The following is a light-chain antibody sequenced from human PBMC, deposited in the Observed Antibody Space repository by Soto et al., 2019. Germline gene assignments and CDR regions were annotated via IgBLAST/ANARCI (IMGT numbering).Light chain of an antibody. CDR2: AAS. CDR3: QQFNIYRLT. Sequence: IQLTQSPSSLSASVGDRVTITCRASQSISSYLACYQKKPGKAPKLLIYAASTLQSGFPSRFSGRGSGTDFTLTISSLQPEDFATYYCQQFNIYRLTFGEGTKVEI. J-gene: IGKJ4*01. V-gene: IGKV1-9*01. CDR1: QSISSY.